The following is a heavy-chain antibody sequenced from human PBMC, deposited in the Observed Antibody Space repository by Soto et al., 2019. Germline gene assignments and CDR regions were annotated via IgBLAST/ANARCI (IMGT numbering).Heavy chain of an antibody. V-gene: IGHV1-46*01. CDR1: GYTFTSYY. J-gene: IGHJ4*02. CDR2: INPSGGST. D-gene: IGHD4-17*01. CDR3: ARAPRSSYGDGRVDY. Sequence: QVQLVQSGAEVKKPGASVKVSCKASGYTFTSYYMHWVRQAPGQGLEWMGIINPSGGSTSYAQKFQGRVTMTRDTSTSTVYMELSSLRSEDTAVYYCARAPRSSYGDGRVDYWGRGTLVTVSS.